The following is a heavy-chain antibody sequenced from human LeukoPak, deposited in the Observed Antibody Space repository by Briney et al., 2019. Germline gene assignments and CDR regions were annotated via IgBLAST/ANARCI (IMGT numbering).Heavy chain of an antibody. Sequence: NSSQTLSLTCTVSGGSISSGSYYWSWIRQPAGEGLEWIGRIHTSGSTNYNPSLKSRVTISVDTSKNQFSLKLSSVTAADTAVYYCARIGYSGYRTDYWGQGTLVTVSS. CDR2: IHTSGST. D-gene: IGHD5-12*01. V-gene: IGHV4-61*02. CDR1: GGSISSGSYY. CDR3: ARIGYSGYRTDY. J-gene: IGHJ4*02.